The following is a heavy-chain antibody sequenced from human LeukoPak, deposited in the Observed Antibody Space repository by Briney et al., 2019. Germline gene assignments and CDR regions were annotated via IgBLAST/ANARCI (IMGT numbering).Heavy chain of an antibody. CDR2: VHDSGAT. D-gene: IGHD2-8*02. CDR3: AREEGAAGESLDF. V-gene: IGHV4-59*11. J-gene: IGHJ3*01. Sequence: PSETLSLTCSVSGGSITGHFWSWLRQAPGKTLEWLGYVHDSGATDYNPSLKTRLTISLHTSRNQFFLRLTAVTAADTASYYCAREEGAAGESLDFWGQGTMVTVSS. CDR1: GGSITGHF.